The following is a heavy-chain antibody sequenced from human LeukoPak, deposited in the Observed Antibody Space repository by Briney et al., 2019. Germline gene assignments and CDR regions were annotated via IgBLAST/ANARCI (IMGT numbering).Heavy chain of an antibody. D-gene: IGHD6-6*01. Sequence: GRSLRLSCAASGFTFSSYGMHWVRQAPGKGLEWVAVIWYDGSNKYYADSVKGRFTISRDNSKNTLYLQMNSLRAEDTAVYYCARDYPIEYSNSSFFDYWGQGTLVTVSS. J-gene: IGHJ4*02. V-gene: IGHV3-33*01. CDR1: GFTFSSYG. CDR2: IWYDGSNK. CDR3: ARDYPIEYSNSSFFDY.